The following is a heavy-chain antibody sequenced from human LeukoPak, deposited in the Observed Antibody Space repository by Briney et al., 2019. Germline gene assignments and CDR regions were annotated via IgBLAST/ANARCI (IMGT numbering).Heavy chain of an antibody. CDR1: GFTFSDYY. V-gene: IGHV3-11*04. CDR2: ISSSAGTI. CDR3: ATGYSSGWYLFDY. Sequence: GGSLRLSCAASGFTFSDYYMSWIRQAPGKGLEWVSYISSSAGTIYYADSVKGRFTISRDNAKNSLYLQMNSLRAEDTAVYYCATGYSSGWYLFDYWGQGTLVTVSS. J-gene: IGHJ4*02. D-gene: IGHD6-19*01.